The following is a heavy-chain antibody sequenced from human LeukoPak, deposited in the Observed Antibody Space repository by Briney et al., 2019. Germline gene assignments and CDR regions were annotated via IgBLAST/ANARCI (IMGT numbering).Heavy chain of an antibody. CDR1: GYSISTGYY. Sequence: PSETPSLTCNVSGYSISTGYYWGWIRQPPGKGLEWVGSFYHSGSTYYNPSLNSQVSISVDTSKNQFSLKLSSVTAADTAVYYCARATSHCSRTICYGMDVWGKGTTVIVSS. J-gene: IGHJ6*04. V-gene: IGHV4-38-2*02. CDR2: FYHSGST. D-gene: IGHD2-2*01. CDR3: ARATSHCSRTICYGMDV.